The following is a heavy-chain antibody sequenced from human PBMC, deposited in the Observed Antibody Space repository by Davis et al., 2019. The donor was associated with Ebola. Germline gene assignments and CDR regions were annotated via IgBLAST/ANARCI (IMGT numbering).Heavy chain of an antibody. CDR2: NYYSGST. V-gene: IGHV4-59*01. Sequence: MPSETLSLTCTVSGGSISSYYWSWIRQPPGKGLEWIGYNYYSGSTNYNPSLKSRVTISVDTSKNQFSLKLSSVTAADTAVYYCARLGYCSGGSCYFFDYWGQGTLVTVSS. D-gene: IGHD2-15*01. J-gene: IGHJ4*02. CDR1: GGSISSYY. CDR3: ARLGYCSGGSCYFFDY.